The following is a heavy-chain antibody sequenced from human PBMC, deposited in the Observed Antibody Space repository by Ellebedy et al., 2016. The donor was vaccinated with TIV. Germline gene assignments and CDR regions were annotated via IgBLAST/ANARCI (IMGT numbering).Heavy chain of an antibody. CDR1: GGSISSSSYY. CDR2: IYYSGST. CDR3: ARHVVAAASPMTYDAFDI. V-gene: IGHV4-39*01. J-gene: IGHJ3*02. D-gene: IGHD6-13*01. Sequence: MPSETLSLTCTVSGGSISSSSYYWGWIRQPPGKGLEWIGSIYYSGSTYSNPSLKSRVTISVDTSKNQFSLKLSSVTAADTAVYYCARHVVAAASPMTYDAFDIWGQGTMVTVSS.